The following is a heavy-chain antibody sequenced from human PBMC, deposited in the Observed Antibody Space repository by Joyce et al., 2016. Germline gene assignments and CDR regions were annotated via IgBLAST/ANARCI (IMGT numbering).Heavy chain of an antibody. Sequence: QVQLQQWGTGLLKPSETLSLPCAVYGGSFSGYFWTWIRQSPGKGLEWIGEISDRERNNYNPPLKSRVTISVDTSKNQFSLKLTTMTAAETAMYYCARARRGITVNRGVMGEYLQHWGRGTQVTVSS. V-gene: IGHV4-34*01. CDR3: ARARRGITVNRGVMGEYLQH. CDR2: ISDRERN. CDR1: GGSFSGYF. J-gene: IGHJ1*01. D-gene: IGHD3-10*01.